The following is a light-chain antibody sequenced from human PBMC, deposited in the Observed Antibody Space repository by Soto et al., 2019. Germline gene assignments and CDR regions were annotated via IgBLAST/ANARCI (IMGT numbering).Light chain of an antibody. J-gene: IGKJ1*01. Sequence: IVLTQSPGTLSLSPGERATLSCRASQSVSSSYLAWYQQQPGQAPRLLIYGASSRATVIPDRFTGSVSGTDFTLTISRLEPEDFAVYYCQQYGSSPRTFGQGTKGESK. CDR1: QSVSSSY. V-gene: IGKV3-20*01. CDR3: QQYGSSPRT. CDR2: GAS.